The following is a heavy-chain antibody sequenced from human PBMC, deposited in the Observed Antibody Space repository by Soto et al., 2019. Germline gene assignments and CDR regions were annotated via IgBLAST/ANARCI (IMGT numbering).Heavy chain of an antibody. D-gene: IGHD3-10*01. CDR1: GYTFTSYG. V-gene: IGHV1-18*01. CDR3: ARESVVRGPPHRYMDV. Sequence: QVPLVQSGAEVKKPGASVKVSCKASGYTFTSYGIIWVRQAPGQGLEWMGWISAYNGNTNYAQKLQGRVTMTTDTSTSTAYMELRSLRSDDTAVYYCARESVVRGPPHRYMDVWGKGTTVTVSS. CDR2: ISAYNGNT. J-gene: IGHJ6*03.